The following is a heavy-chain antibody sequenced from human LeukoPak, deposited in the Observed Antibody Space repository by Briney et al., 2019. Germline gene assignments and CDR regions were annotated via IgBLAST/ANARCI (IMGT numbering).Heavy chain of an antibody. Sequence: SATLSLTCTVSGGSISSYYWSWIRQPPGKGLEWIGYIYYSGSTNYNPSLKSRVTISVDTSNNQFSLRLSSVTAADTAVYYCTRIPTHYYGSGSYYGYFDSWGQGTLVTVSS. CDR2: IYYSGST. CDR1: GGSISSYY. V-gene: IGHV4-59*12. D-gene: IGHD3-10*01. CDR3: TRIPTHYYGSGSYYGYFDS. J-gene: IGHJ4*02.